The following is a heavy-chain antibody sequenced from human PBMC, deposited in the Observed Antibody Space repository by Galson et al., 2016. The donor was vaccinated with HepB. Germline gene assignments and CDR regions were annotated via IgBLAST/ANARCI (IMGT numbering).Heavy chain of an antibody. J-gene: IGHJ4*02. V-gene: IGHV1-2*06. Sequence: SVKVSCKAAGFTFTGYFMHWVRQAPGQGLEWMGRINPNSGDTNYAQKFQGRVTMTRDTSITTAYMELSRLRFDDTAVYYCAQGGFTDPPTHYWGQGTLVTVSS. CDR1: GFTFTGYF. CDR2: INPNSGDT. D-gene: IGHD2-15*01. CDR3: AQGGFTDPPTHY.